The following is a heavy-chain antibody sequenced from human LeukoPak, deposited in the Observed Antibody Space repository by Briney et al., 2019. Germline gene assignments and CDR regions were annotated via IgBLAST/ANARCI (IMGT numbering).Heavy chain of an antibody. V-gene: IGHV3-30*02. J-gene: IGHJ4*02. D-gene: IGHD6-6*01. Sequence: GGSLRLSCAASGFTFSSYGMHWVRQAPGKGLEWVAFIRYDGSNKYYADSVKGRFAISRDNSKNTLYLQMNSLRAEDTAVYYCAKDVYSSSTIDYWGQGTLVTVSS. CDR1: GFTFSSYG. CDR2: IRYDGSNK. CDR3: AKDVYSSSTIDY.